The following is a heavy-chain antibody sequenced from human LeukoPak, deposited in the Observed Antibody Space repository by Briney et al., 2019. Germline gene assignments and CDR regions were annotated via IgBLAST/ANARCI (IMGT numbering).Heavy chain of an antibody. CDR1: GFTFSSYS. D-gene: IGHD3-10*01. Sequence: PGGSLRLSCAASGFTFSSYSMNWVRQAPGKGLEWVSYISSSSSTIYYADSVKGRFTISRDNSKNTLYVQMNSLRVEDTAVYYCAREVLVRGVHYYGMDVWGQGTTVTVSS. CDR3: AREVLVRGVHYYGMDV. J-gene: IGHJ6*02. V-gene: IGHV3-48*01. CDR2: ISSSSSTI.